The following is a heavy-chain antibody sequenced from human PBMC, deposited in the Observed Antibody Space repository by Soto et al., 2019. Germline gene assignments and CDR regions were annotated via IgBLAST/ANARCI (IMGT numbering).Heavy chain of an antibody. CDR3: AKRSASSRPYYFPY. CDR1: GFTFNNYA. CDR2: ITGSGGDT. V-gene: IGHV3-23*01. J-gene: IGHJ4*02. D-gene: IGHD6-13*01. Sequence: EVQLLESGGGLVQPGGSLRVSCAASGFTFNNYAMSWVRQAPGKGLEWVSAITGSGGDTYHGDSVKGRFTIARDNTKNGLYPQMNSPIAEDTALHYDAKRSASSRPYYFPYWFQGTMVTVSS.